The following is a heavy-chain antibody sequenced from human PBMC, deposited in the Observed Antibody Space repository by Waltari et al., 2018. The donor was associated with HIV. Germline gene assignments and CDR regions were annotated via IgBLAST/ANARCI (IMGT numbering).Heavy chain of an antibody. D-gene: IGHD3-22*01. V-gene: IGHV1-18*01. Sequence: QVQLVQSGAEVKKPGASVKVSCKASGYTFTSYGISWGRQAPGQGLEWMGWISTYNGNTNYAQKLQGRVTMTTDTSTNTAYMDLRSLRSDDTAVYYCAREMYDTSGYYYFDYWGQGTLVTVSS. J-gene: IGHJ4*02. CDR1: GYTFTSYG. CDR3: AREMYDTSGYYYFDY. CDR2: ISTYNGNT.